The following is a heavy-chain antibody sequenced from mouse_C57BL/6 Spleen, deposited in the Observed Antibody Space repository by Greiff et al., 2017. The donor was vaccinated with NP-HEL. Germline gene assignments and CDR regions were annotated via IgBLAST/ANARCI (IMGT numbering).Heavy chain of an antibody. J-gene: IGHJ2*01. D-gene: IGHD1-1*01. V-gene: IGHV1-50*01. Sequence: QVQLQQPGAELVKPGASVKLSCKASGYTFTSYWMQWVNQRPGQGLEWIGEIDPSDSYTNYNQKFKGKATLTVDTSSSTAYMQLSSLTSEDSAVYYCARGGPLLRPYWGQGTTLTVSS. CDR2: IDPSDSYT. CDR3: ARGGPLLRPY. CDR1: GYTFTSYW.